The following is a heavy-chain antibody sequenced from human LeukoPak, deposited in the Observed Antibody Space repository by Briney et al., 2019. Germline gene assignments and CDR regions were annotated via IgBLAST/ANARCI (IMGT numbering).Heavy chain of an antibody. Sequence: SVKVSCKASGYTFTSYYMHWVRQAPGQGLEWMGGIIPIFGTANYAQKFQGRVTITADKSTSTAYMELSSLRSEDTAVYYCARSYNAVYYYYMDVWGKGTTVTVFS. D-gene: IGHD1-1*01. CDR1: GYTFTSYY. J-gene: IGHJ6*03. CDR2: IIPIFGTA. V-gene: IGHV1-69*06. CDR3: ARSYNAVYYYYMDV.